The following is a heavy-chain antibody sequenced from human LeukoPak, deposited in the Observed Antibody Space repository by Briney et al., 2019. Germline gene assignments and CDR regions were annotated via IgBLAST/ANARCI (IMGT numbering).Heavy chain of an antibody. Sequence: ASVKVSCKASGGTFSSYAISWVRQAPGQGLEWMGGIIPIFGTANYAQRFQGRVTITTDESTSTAYMELSSLRSEDTAVYYCARARVRYYDFWSGLNYYMDVWGKGTTVTVSS. CDR1: GGTFSSYA. CDR2: IIPIFGTA. CDR3: ARARVRYYDFWSGLNYYMDV. V-gene: IGHV1-69*05. J-gene: IGHJ6*03. D-gene: IGHD3-3*01.